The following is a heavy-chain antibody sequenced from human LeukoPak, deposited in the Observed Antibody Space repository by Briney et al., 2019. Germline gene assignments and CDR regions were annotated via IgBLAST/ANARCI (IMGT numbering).Heavy chain of an antibody. J-gene: IGHJ4*02. Sequence: PGGSLRLSCAASGFTFSSYWMSWVRQAPGKGLEWVANIKQDGSEKYYVDSVKGRFTISRDNAKNSLYLQMNSLRAEDTAVYHCAREGYDSSGYYTTITFDYWGQGTLVTVSS. CDR3: AREGYDSSGYYTTITFDY. V-gene: IGHV3-7*01. D-gene: IGHD3-22*01. CDR1: GFTFSSYW. CDR2: IKQDGSEK.